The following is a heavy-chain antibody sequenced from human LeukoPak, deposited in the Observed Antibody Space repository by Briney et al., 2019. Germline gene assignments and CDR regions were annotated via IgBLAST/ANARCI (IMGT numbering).Heavy chain of an antibody. CDR1: GFSLSTSGMR. V-gene: IGHV2-70*04. J-gene: IGHJ4*02. D-gene: IGHD3-22*01. CDR3: ARLRTNYYDSSGYYEAYYFDY. Sequence: ESGPTLVHPTPTLTLTCTFSGFSLSTSGMRVSWIRQPPGKALEWLARIDWDDDKFYSTSLKTRLTISKDTSKNQVVLTMTNMDPVDTATYYCARLRTNYYDSSGYYEAYYFDYWGQGTLVTVSS. CDR2: IDWDDDK.